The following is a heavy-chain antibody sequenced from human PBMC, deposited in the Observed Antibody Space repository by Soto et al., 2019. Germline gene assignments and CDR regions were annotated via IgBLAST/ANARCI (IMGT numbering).Heavy chain of an antibody. V-gene: IGHV2-5*02. CDR1: GFSLSTGGVG. Sequence: QITLKESGPTLVKPTQTLTLTCTFSGFSLSTGGVGVGWIRQPPGKALEWLALIYWDDDKRYSPSLKSRLTITKDTSKNQVVLTMTNMDPVETGTYYCAHSRCGGDCLQSYSSHYYYGMDVWGQGTTVTVSS. CDR3: AHSRCGGDCLQSYSSHYYYGMDV. D-gene: IGHD2-21*02. J-gene: IGHJ6*02. CDR2: IYWDDDK.